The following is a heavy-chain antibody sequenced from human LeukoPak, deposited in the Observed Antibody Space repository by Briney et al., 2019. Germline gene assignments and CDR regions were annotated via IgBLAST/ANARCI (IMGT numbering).Heavy chain of an antibody. CDR2: ISAYNGNT. V-gene: IGHV1-18*01. J-gene: IGHJ6*02. CDR1: GYTFTSYG. Sequence: ASVKVTCKASGYTFTSYGISWVRQAPGQGLEWMGWISAYNGNTNYAQKLQGRVTMTTDTSTSTAYMELRSLRSDDTAVYYRARDAERYYDILTGYSYGMDVWGQGTTVTVSS. CDR3: ARDAERYYDILTGYSYGMDV. D-gene: IGHD3-9*01.